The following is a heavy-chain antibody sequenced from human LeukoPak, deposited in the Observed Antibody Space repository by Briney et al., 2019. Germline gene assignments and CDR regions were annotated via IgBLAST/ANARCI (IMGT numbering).Heavy chain of an antibody. Sequence: SETLSLTCTVSGDSIRSGNYYWSWIGQPPGKGLEWIGYIYYTGSTYYNPSLRSRVTISVDTSNNQFSLKLSSVTAADTAVYYCARQRRTGDLGWGQGTLVTVSS. D-gene: IGHD7-27*01. CDR3: ARQRRTGDLG. V-gene: IGHV4-30-4*08. CDR2: IYYTGST. J-gene: IGHJ4*02. CDR1: GDSIRSGNYY.